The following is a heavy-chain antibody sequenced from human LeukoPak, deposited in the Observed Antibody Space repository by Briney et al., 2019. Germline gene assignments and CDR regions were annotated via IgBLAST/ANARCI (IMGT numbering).Heavy chain of an antibody. CDR2: ITGTGGNT. CDR3: AKRLGSSRWYSF. D-gene: IGHD6-13*01. J-gene: IGHJ4*02. Sequence: SGGSLRLSCAASGFTFSNYAMSWVRQSPGNRLESVSAITGTGGNTYYADSVKGRFTISRDNSKNTLFLQMNSLRAEDTAVYYCAKRLGSSRWYSFWGQGTLVTVSS. V-gene: IGHV3-23*01. CDR1: GFTFSNYA.